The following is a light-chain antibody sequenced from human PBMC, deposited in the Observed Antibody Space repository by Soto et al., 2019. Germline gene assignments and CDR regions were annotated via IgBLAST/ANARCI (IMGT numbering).Light chain of an antibody. V-gene: IGKV1-5*01. CDR1: QRFSSW. CDR2: DAS. Sequence: DIQMTQSPSTMSASVGDSVTITGRAIQRFSSWLAWYKQKPGKAPKLLIYDASSLESGVPSRLSGSGSGTEFTLTVSSLQPDDFATYYCQQYNSYPYTFGQGTKLEIQ. J-gene: IGKJ2*01. CDR3: QQYNSYPYT.